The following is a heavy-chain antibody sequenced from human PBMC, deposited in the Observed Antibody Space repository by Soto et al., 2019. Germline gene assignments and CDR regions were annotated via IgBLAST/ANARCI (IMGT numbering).Heavy chain of an antibody. CDR1: GGSISSYY. V-gene: IGHV4-59*01. CDR3: ARVSYYDFWSGYPDYYYYYYMDV. D-gene: IGHD3-3*01. Sequence: PSETLSLTCTVSGGSISSYYWSWIRQPPGKGLEWIGYIYYSGSTNYNPSLKSRVTISVDTSKDQFSLKLSSVTAADTAVYYCARVSYYDFWSGYPDYYYYYYMDVWGKGTTVTVSS. J-gene: IGHJ6*03. CDR2: IYYSGST.